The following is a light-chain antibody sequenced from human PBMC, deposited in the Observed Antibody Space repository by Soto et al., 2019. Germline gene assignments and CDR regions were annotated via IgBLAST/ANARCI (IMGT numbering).Light chain of an antibody. J-gene: IGKJ4*01. Sequence: DIVMTQSPLSLPVTPGEPASISCRSSQSLLHSNGYNYLDWYLQKPGQSPQLLIYLGSNRASGVPDRFSGSGSGTDFTLKSSRGEAEDVGVYYCIQALQTPPDFGGGTKVEIK. CDR3: IQALQTPPD. V-gene: IGKV2-28*01. CDR1: QSLLHSNGYNY. CDR2: LGS.